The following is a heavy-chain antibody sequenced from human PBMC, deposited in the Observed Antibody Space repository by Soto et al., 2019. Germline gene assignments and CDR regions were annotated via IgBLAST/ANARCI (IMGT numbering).Heavy chain of an antibody. CDR2: IWYDGSNK. CDR3: ARDTARITGTEDYYYGMDV. Sequence: QVLLVESGGGVVQPGRSLRLSCAASGFTFSSYGMHWVRQAPGKGLEWVAVIWYDGSNKYYADSVKGRFTISRDNSKNTLYLQMNSLRAEDTAVYYCARDTARITGTEDYYYGMDVWGQGTTVTVSS. V-gene: IGHV3-33*01. CDR1: GFTFSSYG. D-gene: IGHD1-7*01. J-gene: IGHJ6*02.